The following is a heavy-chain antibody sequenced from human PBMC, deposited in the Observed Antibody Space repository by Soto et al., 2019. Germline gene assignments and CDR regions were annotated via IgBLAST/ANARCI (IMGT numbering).Heavy chain of an antibody. J-gene: IGHJ4*02. V-gene: IGHV3-33*01. CDR1: GFTFSSYG. Sequence: QVQLVESGGGVVQPGRSLRLSCAASGFTFSSYGMHWVRQAPGKGLEWVAVIWYDGSNKYYADSVKGLFTISRDNSKNTQYLQMNSLRAEDTAVYYCARDRGGGRGFDYWGQGTLVTVSS. D-gene: IGHD3-10*01. CDR2: IWYDGSNK. CDR3: ARDRGGGRGFDY.